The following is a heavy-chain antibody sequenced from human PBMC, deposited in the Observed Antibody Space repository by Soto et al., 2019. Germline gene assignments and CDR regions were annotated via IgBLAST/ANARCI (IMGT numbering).Heavy chain of an antibody. D-gene: IGHD6-19*01. V-gene: IGHV4-30-4*01. CDR1: GGSISSGDYY. J-gene: IGHJ3*02. Sequence: SETLSLTCTVSGGSISSGDYYWSWIRQPPGKGLEWIGYIYYSGSTYYNPSLKSRVTTSVDRSKNQFSLKLSSVTAADTAVYYCARGLYSSGWYEGAFDIWGQRTTVTVSS. CDR2: IYYSGST. CDR3: ARGLYSSGWYEGAFDI.